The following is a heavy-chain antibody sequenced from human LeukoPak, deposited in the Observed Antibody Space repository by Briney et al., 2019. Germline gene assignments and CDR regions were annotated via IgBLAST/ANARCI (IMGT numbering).Heavy chain of an antibody. CDR3: ARDQEGFDY. Sequence: ASVKVSCKASGYTFTSNYIHWVRQAPGQGLEWVGMIYPRDGSTSYAQKFQGRVTVTRDTSTSTVHMELSGLRSEDTAVYYCARDQEGFDYWGQGTLVTVCS. J-gene: IGHJ4*02. CDR2: IYPRDGST. V-gene: IGHV1-46*01. CDR1: GYTFTSNY.